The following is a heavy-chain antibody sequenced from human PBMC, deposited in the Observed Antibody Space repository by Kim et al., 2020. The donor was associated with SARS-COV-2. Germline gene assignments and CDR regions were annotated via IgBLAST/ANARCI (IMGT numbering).Heavy chain of an antibody. Sequence: GGSLRLSCAASGFTFSSYAMSWVRQAPGKGLEWVSVIGGSGGTTYYADSVKGRFSISRDNSKNTLYLQMNSLRAEDTAVYYCAKLANRVGATRAGAFDIWGQGTMVTVSS. CDR2: IGGSGGTT. CDR3: AKLANRVGATRAGAFDI. D-gene: IGHD1-26*01. V-gene: IGHV3-23*01. CDR1: GFTFSSYA. J-gene: IGHJ3*02.